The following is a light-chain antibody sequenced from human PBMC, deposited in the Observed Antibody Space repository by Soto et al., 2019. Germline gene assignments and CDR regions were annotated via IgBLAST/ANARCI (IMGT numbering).Light chain of an antibody. CDR1: SSNIGSGYD. V-gene: IGLV1-40*01. CDR2: GNN. J-gene: IGLJ2*01. CDR3: QSFDSSLNVV. Sequence: QSVLTQPPSVSRAPGQRVTISCTGSSSNIGSGYDVHWYQQLPGVAPKFLIYGNNNRPSGVPDRFSGSKSGTSASLAITGLQAEDEADYYCQSFDSSLNVVFGGGTKVTVL.